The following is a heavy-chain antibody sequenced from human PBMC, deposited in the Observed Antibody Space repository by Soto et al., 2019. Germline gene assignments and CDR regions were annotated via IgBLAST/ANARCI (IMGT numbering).Heavy chain of an antibody. CDR3: ARDPPVYYDFWSGPGRGVYYYYYGMDV. CDR1: GYTFTSYG. Sequence: QVQLVQSGAEVKKPGASVKVSCKASGYTFTSYGISWVRQAPGQGLEWMGWISAYNGNTNYAQKLQGRVTMTTDTSTSTAYMELRSLRSDDTAVYYCARDPPVYYDFWSGPGRGVYYYYYGMDVWGQGTTVTVSS. D-gene: IGHD3-3*01. V-gene: IGHV1-18*01. J-gene: IGHJ6*02. CDR2: ISAYNGNT.